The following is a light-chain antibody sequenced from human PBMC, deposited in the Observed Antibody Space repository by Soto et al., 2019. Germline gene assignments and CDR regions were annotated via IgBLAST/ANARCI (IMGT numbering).Light chain of an antibody. CDR3: QQRYTLIT. J-gene: IGKJ3*01. Sequence: EIVLTQSPGTLSLSPGERATLSCRASQSVSSTFLAWYQQKPGQAPRLLIYAASSRATGIPDRFSGSGSGTDFTLTISRLEPEDFAVYYCQQRYTLITFGPGTKVDIK. V-gene: IGKV3D-20*02. CDR1: QSVSSTF. CDR2: AAS.